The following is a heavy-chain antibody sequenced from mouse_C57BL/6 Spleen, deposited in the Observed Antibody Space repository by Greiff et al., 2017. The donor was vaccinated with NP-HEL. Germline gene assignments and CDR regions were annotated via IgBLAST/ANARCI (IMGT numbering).Heavy chain of an antibody. D-gene: IGHD3-2*02. CDR1: GYTFTDYE. Sequence: QVQLQQSGAELVRPGASVTLSCKASGYTFTDYEMHWVKQTPVHGLEWIGAIDPETGGTAYNQKFKGKAILTADKSSSTAYMELRSLTSEDSAVYYCTRRRTRGTAQAAWFAYWGQGTLVTVSA. CDR3: TRRRTRGTAQAAWFAY. J-gene: IGHJ3*01. V-gene: IGHV1-15*01. CDR2: IDPETGGT.